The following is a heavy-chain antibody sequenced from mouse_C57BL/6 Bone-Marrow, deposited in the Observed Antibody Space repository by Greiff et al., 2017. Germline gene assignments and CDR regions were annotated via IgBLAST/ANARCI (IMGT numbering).Heavy chain of an antibody. CDR1: GYTFTSYW. CDR2: IYPGSGST. J-gene: IGHJ1*03. D-gene: IGHD2-5*01. Sequence: QVQLQQPGAELVKPGASVKMSCKASGYTFTSYWITWVTQRPGQGLEWIGDIYPGSGSTTYNEKFKSKATLTVDTSSSTAYMQLSSLTSEDSAVYYGARPDYSNYGYFDVWGTGTTVTVSS. CDR3: ARPDYSNYGYFDV. V-gene: IGHV1-55*01.